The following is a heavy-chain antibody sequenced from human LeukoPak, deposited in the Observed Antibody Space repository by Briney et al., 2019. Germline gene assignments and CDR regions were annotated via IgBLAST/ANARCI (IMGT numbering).Heavy chain of an antibody. CDR2: ISGSGGST. CDR3: AKILPAEYSSGWYEGAMDV. D-gene: IGHD6-19*01. Sequence: GGSLRLSCAASGFTFSSYAMTWVHQAPGRGLEWVSSISGSGGSTYYADSVKGRFTISRDNSKNMLYLQMNSLRAEDTAVYYCAKILPAEYSSGWYEGAMDVWGQGTTVTVSS. V-gene: IGHV3-23*01. J-gene: IGHJ6*02. CDR1: GFTFSSYA.